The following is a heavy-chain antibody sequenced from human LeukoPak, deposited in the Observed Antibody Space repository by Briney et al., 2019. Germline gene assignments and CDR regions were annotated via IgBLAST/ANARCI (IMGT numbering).Heavy chain of an antibody. CDR3: ASFYGSGFYFDY. CDR1: GYSISSGYY. V-gene: IGHV4-38-2*02. Sequence: PSETLSLTCTVSGYSISSGYYWGWIRQPPGKGLEWIGSIYHSGSTYYNPSLKSRVTISVDTSKNQFSLKLSSVTAADTAVYYCASFYGSGFYFDYWGQGTLVTVSS. CDR2: IYHSGST. D-gene: IGHD3-10*01. J-gene: IGHJ4*02.